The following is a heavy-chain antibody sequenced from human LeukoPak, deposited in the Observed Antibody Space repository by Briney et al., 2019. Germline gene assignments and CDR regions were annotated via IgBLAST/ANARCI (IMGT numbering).Heavy chain of an antibody. J-gene: IGHJ4*02. D-gene: IGHD4-23*01. CDR2: INPNSGGT. V-gene: IGHV1-2*02. CDR1: GYTFTGYY. CDR3: ARGDYGGNSKYYFDY. Sequence: GASVKVSCKASGYTFTGYYMHWVRQAPGQGLEWMGWINPNSGGTNYAQEFQGRVTMTRDTSISTAYMELSRLRSDDTAVYYCARGDYGGNSKYYFDYWGQGTLVTVSS.